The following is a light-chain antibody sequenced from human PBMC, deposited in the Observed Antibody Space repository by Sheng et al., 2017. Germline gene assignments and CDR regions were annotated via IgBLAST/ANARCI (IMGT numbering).Light chain of an antibody. CDR3: QQYYSTPT. CDR1: RSVKSTANAQDH. Sequence: MVMVQSPDFLSVSLGERATVNCRSSRSVKSTANAQDHLAWFQQKPGQPPRLLIYWASTRESGVSDRFSGSGSDTNFTLTISNLQPEDAALYFCQQYYSTPTFGPGTKLEIK. J-gene: IGKJ3*01. V-gene: IGKV4-1*01. CDR2: WAS.